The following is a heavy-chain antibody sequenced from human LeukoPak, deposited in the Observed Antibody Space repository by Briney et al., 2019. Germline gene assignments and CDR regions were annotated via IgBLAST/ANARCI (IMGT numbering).Heavy chain of an antibody. CDR1: GGSINSSSYY. Sequence: SETLSLTCTVSGGSINSSSYYWGWIRQPPGKGLEWIGSIYYSGSTYYNPSLKSRVTISVDTSKNQFSLKLSSVTAADTAVYYCARDRTVRGVIVDAFDIWGQGTMVTVSS. CDR2: IYYSGST. V-gene: IGHV4-39*07. D-gene: IGHD3-10*01. J-gene: IGHJ3*02. CDR3: ARDRTVRGVIVDAFDI.